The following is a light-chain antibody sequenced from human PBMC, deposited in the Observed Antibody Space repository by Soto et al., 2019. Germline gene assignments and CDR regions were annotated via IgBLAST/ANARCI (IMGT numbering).Light chain of an antibody. J-gene: IGLJ2*01. CDR3: SSYTTNSTLL. Sequence: QSALTQPASVSGSPGQSITISCTGTSSDVGGYNYVSRYQQHPGKAPKILIYEVSNRPSGVSNRFSGSKSGNTASLTISGLQAEDEADYYCSSYTTNSTLLFGGGTKLTVL. CDR1: SSDVGGYNY. CDR2: EVS. V-gene: IGLV2-14*01.